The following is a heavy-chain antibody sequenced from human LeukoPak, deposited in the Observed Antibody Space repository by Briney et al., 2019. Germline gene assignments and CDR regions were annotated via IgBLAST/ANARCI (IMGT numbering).Heavy chain of an antibody. V-gene: IGHV3-23*01. J-gene: IGHJ4*02. CDR1: GFTFSSYA. D-gene: IGHD3-10*01. CDR2: ISGSGGST. Sequence: PGGSLRLSCAASGFTFSSYAMSWVRQAPGKGLEWVSAISGSGGSTYYADSVKGRFTISGESSGNTLSLQMHNLRAEDTAVYYCAKGVRLWFAFYFDYWGQGTLVTVSS. CDR3: AKGVRLWFAFYFDY.